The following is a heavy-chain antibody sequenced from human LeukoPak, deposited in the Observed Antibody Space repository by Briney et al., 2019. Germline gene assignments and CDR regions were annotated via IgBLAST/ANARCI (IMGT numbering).Heavy chain of an antibody. J-gene: IGHJ4*01. V-gene: IGHV3-72*01. CDR1: GFTFSDHY. Sequence: RGSLRHSCADPGFTFSDHYMDWVRQAPGGGLEWVAHVINNPTTTTTEYAASVKGRFTISRDGSKYSLYLQMKSLKTGDTAVYYCTRVRHGDYFYYWGQGTLVTVSS. CDR3: TRVRHGDYFYY. D-gene: IGHD4-17*01. CDR2: VINNPTTTTT.